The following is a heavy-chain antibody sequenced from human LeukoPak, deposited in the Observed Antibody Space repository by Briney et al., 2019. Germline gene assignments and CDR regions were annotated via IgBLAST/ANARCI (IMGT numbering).Heavy chain of an antibody. Sequence: GASVKVSCKASGYTFTSYAMHWVRQAPGHRLEWMGWINAGNGNTKYSQKFQGRVTITRDTSASTAYMELSSLRSEDTAVYYCARVGYSYGYTYLDYWGQGTLVTVSS. D-gene: IGHD5-18*01. V-gene: IGHV1-3*01. CDR3: ARVGYSYGYTYLDY. CDR2: INAGNGNT. CDR1: GYTFTSYA. J-gene: IGHJ4*02.